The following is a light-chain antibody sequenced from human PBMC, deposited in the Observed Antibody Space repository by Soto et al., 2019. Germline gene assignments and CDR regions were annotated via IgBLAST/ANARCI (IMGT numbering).Light chain of an antibody. CDR2: ATS. J-gene: IGLJ3*02. V-gene: IGLV2-23*01. CDR3: TSFARGSTLV. Sequence: QSALTQPASVFGSPGQSITISCTGTSSDVGGYNFVSWYQQLPGKAPKLMIYATSKRPSGVSNRFSGSKSGDTASLTISGLQAEDEADYYCTSFARGSTLVFGGGTKLTVL. CDR1: SSDVGGYNF.